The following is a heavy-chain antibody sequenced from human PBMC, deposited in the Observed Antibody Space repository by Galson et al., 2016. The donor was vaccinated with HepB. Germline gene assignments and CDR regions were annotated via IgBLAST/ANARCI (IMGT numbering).Heavy chain of an antibody. V-gene: IGHV3-64*01. D-gene: IGHD2-2*01. Sequence: SLRLSCAASGFTFSSYAMHWVRQAPGKGLEYLSAITGSGDTTYYANSVKGRFTISRDNSENTLYLQMGSLRAEDMAVYYCARGTLSSPWDLDYWGQGTLVTVSS. CDR1: GFTFSSYA. CDR3: ARGTLSSPWDLDY. J-gene: IGHJ4*02. CDR2: ITGSGDTT.